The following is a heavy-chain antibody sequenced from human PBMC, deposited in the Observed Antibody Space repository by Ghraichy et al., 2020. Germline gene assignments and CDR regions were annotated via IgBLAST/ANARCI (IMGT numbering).Heavy chain of an antibody. CDR2: ISYDGSNK. CDR1: GFTFSSYA. CDR3: ARGRCQKFVVVPAAMNYYYGMDV. V-gene: IGHV3-30-3*01. D-gene: IGHD2-2*01. Sequence: GGSLRLSCAASGFTFSSYAMHWVRQAPGKGLEWVAVISYDGSNKYYADSVKGRFTISRDNSKNTLYLQMNSLRAEDTAVYYCARGRCQKFVVVPAAMNYYYGMDVWGQGTTVTVSS. J-gene: IGHJ6*02.